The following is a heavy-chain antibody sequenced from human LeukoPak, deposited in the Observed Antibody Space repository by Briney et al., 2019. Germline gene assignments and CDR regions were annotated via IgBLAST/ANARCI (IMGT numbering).Heavy chain of an antibody. CDR2: IYYSGST. CDR1: GGSISSYY. V-gene: IGHV4-59*12. CDR3: GRVLENYYDSSGPLDY. J-gene: IGHJ4*02. Sequence: SETLSLTCTVSGGSISSYYWSWIRQPPGKGLEWIGYIYYSGSTNYNPSLKSRVTISVDTSKNQFSLKLSSVTAADTAVYYCGRVLENYYDSSGPLDYWGQGTLVIVSS. D-gene: IGHD3-22*01.